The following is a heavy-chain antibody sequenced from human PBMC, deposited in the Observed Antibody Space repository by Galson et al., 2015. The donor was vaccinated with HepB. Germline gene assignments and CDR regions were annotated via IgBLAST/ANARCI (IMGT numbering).Heavy chain of an antibody. V-gene: IGHV1-3*01. CDR1: GYNFINHV. D-gene: IGHD3-10*01. CDR2: INPGDGNT. Sequence: SAKVSCKASGYNFINHVIHWMRQAPGQRPEWMGWINPGDGNTKYSQRFQGRVTITKDTSAGTAYMGLSSLRSEDTAIYYCVRDDAQADTWAGSPRFDLWGLGTLVTVSS. J-gene: IGHJ4*02. CDR3: VRDDAQADTWAGSPRFDL.